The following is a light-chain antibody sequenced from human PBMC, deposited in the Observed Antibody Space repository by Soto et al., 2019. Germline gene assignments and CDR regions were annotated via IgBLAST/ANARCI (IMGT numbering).Light chain of an antibody. J-gene: IGKJ4*01. CDR2: WAS. CDR3: QQAYSTLRT. Sequence: DIVMTQSPDSLAVSLGERATINCKSSQSVLYSSNNKNYLAWYQQKPGQPPKLLIYWASTRESGVPDRFSGSGSGTDFTLTISSLQAEDVAVYYCQQAYSTLRTFGGGTKVEIK. V-gene: IGKV4-1*01. CDR1: QSVLYSSNNKNY.